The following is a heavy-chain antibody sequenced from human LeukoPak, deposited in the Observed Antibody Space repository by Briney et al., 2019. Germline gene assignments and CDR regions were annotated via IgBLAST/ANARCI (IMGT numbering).Heavy chain of an antibody. CDR2: ISGSGGST. V-gene: IGHV3-23*01. J-gene: IGHJ4*02. CDR3: ARDRDGYFDY. Sequence: GGSLRLSCEASGFTVSSNHMTWVRQAPGKGLEWVSAISGSGGSTYYADSVKGRFTISRDNSKNTLYLQMNSLRAEDTAVYYCARDRDGYFDYWGQGTLVTVSS. CDR1: GFTVSSNH. D-gene: IGHD5-24*01.